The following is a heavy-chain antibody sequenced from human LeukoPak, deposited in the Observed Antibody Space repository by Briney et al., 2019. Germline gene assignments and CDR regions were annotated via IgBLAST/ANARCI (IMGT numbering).Heavy chain of an antibody. V-gene: IGHV3-30*18. D-gene: IGHD4-17*01. CDR1: GFTLSSYG. Sequence: GGSLRLSCAASGFTLSSYGMHWVRQAPGKGLEWVAVISYDGSNKYYADSVRGRFTISRDNSKNTLYLQMNSLRAEDTAVYYCAKTPAAGDYPQAEFFQHWGQGTLVTVSS. CDR2: ISYDGSNK. CDR3: AKTPAAGDYPQAEFFQH. J-gene: IGHJ1*01.